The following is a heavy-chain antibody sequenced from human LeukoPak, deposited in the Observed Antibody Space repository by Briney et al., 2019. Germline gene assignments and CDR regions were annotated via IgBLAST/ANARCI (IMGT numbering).Heavy chain of an antibody. J-gene: IGHJ3*02. CDR2: ISSSGRTV. CDR1: EFSLSSYS. V-gene: IGHV3-48*01. D-gene: IGHD3-3*01. Sequence: GGSLRLSCAASEFSLSSYSMDWFRLTPGKGLEWSSFISSSGRTVYYADSVEGRFTVSRDNAKNSLYLQMNSLRAEDTAVYYCARDTHVLRFLEWFDAFDIWGQGTMVTVSS. CDR3: ARDTHVLRFLEWFDAFDI.